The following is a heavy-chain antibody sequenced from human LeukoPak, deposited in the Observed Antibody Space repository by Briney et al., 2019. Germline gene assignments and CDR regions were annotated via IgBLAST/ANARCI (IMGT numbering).Heavy chain of an antibody. Sequence: SETLSLTCTVSGGSISSGGYYWSWIRQHPGKGLEWIGYIYYSGSTNYNPSLKSRVTISVDTSKNQFSLKLSSVTAADTAVYYCARSDGDNWFDPWGQGTLVTVSS. D-gene: IGHD3-10*01. CDR3: ARSDGDNWFDP. V-gene: IGHV4-61*08. J-gene: IGHJ5*02. CDR2: IYYSGST. CDR1: GGSISSGGYY.